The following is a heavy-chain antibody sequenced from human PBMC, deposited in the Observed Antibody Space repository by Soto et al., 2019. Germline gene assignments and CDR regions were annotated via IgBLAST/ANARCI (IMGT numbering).Heavy chain of an antibody. CDR2: ISGSGSTI. J-gene: IGHJ4*02. Sequence: QVQLVESGGGLVKPGGSLRLSCAASGFTFSDYNMNWIRQAPGKGLECVSYISGSGSTIYYTESVKGRFTISRDNAKNSLYLQMNSLRAKDTAVYYCARGFRRIAAPIDSWGQGTLVTVSS. CDR1: GFTFSDYN. D-gene: IGHD6-6*01. CDR3: ARGFRRIAAPIDS. V-gene: IGHV3-11*01.